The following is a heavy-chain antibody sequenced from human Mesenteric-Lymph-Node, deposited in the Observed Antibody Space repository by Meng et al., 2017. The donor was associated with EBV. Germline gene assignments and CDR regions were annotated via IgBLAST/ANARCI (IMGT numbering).Heavy chain of an antibody. J-gene: IGHJ4*02. Sequence: VRLQESGPGLVKPSGTLSLTGAVAGGSISSDNWWTWVRQPPGKGLEWIGEIHHSGATNYNPSLKSRVTISVDKSKNQFSLKLSSVTAADAAVYYCATGLYGDYALANWGQGTLVTVSS. D-gene: IGHD4-17*01. CDR2: IHHSGAT. CDR3: ATGLYGDYALAN. V-gene: IGHV4-4*02. CDR1: GGSISSDNW.